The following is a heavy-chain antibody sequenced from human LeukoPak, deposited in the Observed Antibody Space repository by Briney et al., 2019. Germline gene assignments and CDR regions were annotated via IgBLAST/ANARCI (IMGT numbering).Heavy chain of an antibody. V-gene: IGHV3-30*04. Sequence: PGGSLRLSCAASGFTFSSYAMHWVRQAPGKGLEWVAVISYDGSNKYYADSVKGRFTISRDNSKNTLYLQMNSLRAEDTAVYYCARVGWYCSGGSCYVPYDYWGQGTLVTVSS. D-gene: IGHD2-15*01. CDR3: ARVGWYCSGGSCYVPYDY. CDR1: GFTFSSYA. J-gene: IGHJ4*02. CDR2: ISYDGSNK.